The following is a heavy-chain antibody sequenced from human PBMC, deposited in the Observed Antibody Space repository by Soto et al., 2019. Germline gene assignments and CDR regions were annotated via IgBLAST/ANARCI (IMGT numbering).Heavy chain of an antibody. CDR1: GYIISELS. CDR2: FDPEDGET. J-gene: IGHJ6*02. D-gene: IGHD3-9*01. CDR3: ACYDILTGSFLSSAYYFYAVDL. Sequence: ASVKVSCKVSGYIISELSIHWVRQAPGKGLEWMGGFDPEDGETIYAQKFQGRVTMTEDTSTNTAYLELRSLRLEDTAVYYCACYDILTGSFLSSAYYFYAVDLWGQGTTVTVS. V-gene: IGHV1-24*01.